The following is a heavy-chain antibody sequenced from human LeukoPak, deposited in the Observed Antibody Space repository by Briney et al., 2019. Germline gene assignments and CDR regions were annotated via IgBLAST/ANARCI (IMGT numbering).Heavy chain of an antibody. V-gene: IGHV1-18*01. CDR1: GYTFTSYG. CDR3: ARDFPTVTTLGY. CDR2: ISVYNGNT. J-gene: IGHJ4*02. D-gene: IGHD4-17*01. Sequence: ASVKVSCKASGYTFTSYGISWVRQAPGQGLEWMGWISVYNGNTNYAQKLQGRFTMTTDTSTSTAYMELRSLRSDDTAVYYCARDFPTVTTLGYWGQGTLVTVSS.